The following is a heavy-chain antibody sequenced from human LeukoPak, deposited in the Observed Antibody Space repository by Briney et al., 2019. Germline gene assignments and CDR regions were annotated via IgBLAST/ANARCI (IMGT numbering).Heavy chain of an antibody. CDR3: AKDGGLWVSAHWGDS. D-gene: IGHD7-27*01. Sequence: GGSLRLSCVASGFSFSSYSIHWVRRVPGKGLEWVSTITTSDGNTYYADSVKGRFTVSRDNSKNTLFLQMNSLRAEDTAVYYCAKDGGLWVSAHWGDSWGRGTLVTVSS. V-gene: IGHV3-23*01. CDR1: GFSFSSYS. J-gene: IGHJ4*02. CDR2: ITTSDGNT.